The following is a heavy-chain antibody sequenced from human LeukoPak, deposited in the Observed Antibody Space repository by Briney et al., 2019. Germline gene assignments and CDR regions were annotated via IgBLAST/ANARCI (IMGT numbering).Heavy chain of an antibody. CDR2: ISGSGGST. J-gene: IGHJ6*03. Sequence: PGGSLRLSCEGSGFTFSSYWMSWVRQAPGKGLEWVSAISGSGGSTYYADSVKGRFTISRDNSKNTLYLQMNSLRAEDTAVYYCAKPVNDIVVVPAAPAGYYYMDVWGKGTTVTVSS. D-gene: IGHD2-2*01. CDR1: GFTFSSYW. V-gene: IGHV3-23*01. CDR3: AKPVNDIVVVPAAPAGYYYMDV.